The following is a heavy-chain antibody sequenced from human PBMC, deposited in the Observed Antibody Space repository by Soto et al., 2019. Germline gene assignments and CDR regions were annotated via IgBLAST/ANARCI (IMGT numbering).Heavy chain of an antibody. CDR1: GGSISSYY. Sequence: PSETLSLTCTVSGGSISSYYWSWIRQPPGKGLEWIGYIYYSGSTNYNPSLKSRVTISVHTSSSQFSLELSSVTAADTAVYYCARGLISGSHYSGGWYYFDSWGKGTQVT. D-gene: IGHD1-26*01. CDR2: IYYSGST. CDR3: ARGLISGSHYSGGWYYFDS. V-gene: IGHV4-59*12. J-gene: IGHJ4*02.